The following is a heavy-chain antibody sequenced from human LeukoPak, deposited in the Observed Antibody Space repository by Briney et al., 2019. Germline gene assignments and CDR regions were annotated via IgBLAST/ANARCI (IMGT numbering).Heavy chain of an antibody. Sequence: KSSETLSLTCTVSGGSISNYYWSWIRQPAGKGLEWIGRIYTSGTTHYDPSLKSRVTMSVDTSKNQFSLNLSSVTAADTAVYYCARRVVLRYFDWLPTNWFDPWGQGTLVTVSS. V-gene: IGHV4-4*07. D-gene: IGHD3-9*01. CDR1: GGSISNYY. CDR2: IYTSGTT. J-gene: IGHJ5*02. CDR3: ARRVVLRYFDWLPTNWFDP.